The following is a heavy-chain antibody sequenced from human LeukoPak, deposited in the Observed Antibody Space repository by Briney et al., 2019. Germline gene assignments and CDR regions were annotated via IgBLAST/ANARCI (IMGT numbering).Heavy chain of an antibody. Sequence: PGGSLRLSCAASGFTFSSYWMHWVRQALGKGLVWVSRINSDGSSTSYADSVKGRFTISRDNAKNTLYLQMNSLRAEDTAVYYCAREDGDYVRNYYFDYWGQGTLVTVSS. V-gene: IGHV3-74*01. CDR2: INSDGSST. J-gene: IGHJ4*02. CDR3: AREDGDYVRNYYFDY. CDR1: GFTFSSYW. D-gene: IGHD4-17*01.